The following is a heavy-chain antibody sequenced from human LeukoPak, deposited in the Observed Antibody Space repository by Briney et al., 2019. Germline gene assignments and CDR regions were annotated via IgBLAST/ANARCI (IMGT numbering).Heavy chain of an antibody. J-gene: IGHJ4*02. CDR3: ARNYYDSSGYYYVALGSFDY. D-gene: IGHD3-22*01. CDR1: GYSFTSYW. Sequence: GESLKISCKGSGYSFTSYWIGWVRQMPGKGLEWMGIIYPGDSDTRYSPSFQGQVTISADKSISTAYLQWSSLKASDTAMYYCARNYYDSSGYYYVALGSFDYWGQGTLVTVSS. CDR2: IYPGDSDT. V-gene: IGHV5-51*01.